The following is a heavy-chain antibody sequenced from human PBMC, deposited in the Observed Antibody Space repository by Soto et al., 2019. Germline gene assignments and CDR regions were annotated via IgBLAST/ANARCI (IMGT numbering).Heavy chain of an antibody. V-gene: IGHV1-2*02. Sequence: QLHLVQSGAVVKKPGASVTVSCSASGYPVTAYYMHWVRQAPGRGLEWMGGINPATGAAKYTQTFQGRVTMTRDPSTSTVFMELSGLTSEDTAVFYWARGGGVGVAGSAAFDMWGQGTVVTVSS. J-gene: IGHJ3*02. D-gene: IGHD3-3*01. CDR2: INPATGAA. CDR3: ARGGGVGVAGSAAFDM. CDR1: GYPVTAYY.